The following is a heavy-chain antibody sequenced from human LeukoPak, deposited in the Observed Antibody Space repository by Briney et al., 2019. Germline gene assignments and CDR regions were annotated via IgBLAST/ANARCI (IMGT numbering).Heavy chain of an antibody. CDR1: GGTFSSYA. CDR3: ARAPYYYDSSGYFDY. D-gene: IGHD3-22*01. Sequence: ASVKVSCKASGGTFSSYAISWVRQAPGQGLEWMGRIIPILGIANYAQKFQGRVTITADKSTSTAYMELSSLRSEDTAVYYYARAPYYYDSSGYFDYWGQGTLVTVSS. V-gene: IGHV1-69*04. CDR2: IIPILGIA. J-gene: IGHJ4*02.